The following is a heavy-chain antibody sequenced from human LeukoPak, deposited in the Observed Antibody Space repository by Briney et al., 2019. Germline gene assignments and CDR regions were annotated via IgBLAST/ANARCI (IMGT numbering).Heavy chain of an antibody. Sequence: PGGSLRLSCAASGFTFSSYAMHWVRQAPGKGLEWVANINQDGSEKYCVDSLKGRFTISRDNAENSLYLQMNSLRAEDTGVYYCARDGHYTIYELRFDYWGQGALVTVSS. D-gene: IGHD5/OR15-5a*01. CDR1: GFTFSSYA. J-gene: IGHJ4*02. V-gene: IGHV3-7*01. CDR3: ARDGHYTIYELRFDY. CDR2: INQDGSEK.